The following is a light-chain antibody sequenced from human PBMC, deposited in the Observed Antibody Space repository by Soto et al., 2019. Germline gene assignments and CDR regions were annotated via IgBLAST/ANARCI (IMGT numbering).Light chain of an antibody. V-gene: IGLV1-40*01. CDR3: QSYDSRLSRV. Sequence: QSVLTQPPSVSGAPGQRVTISCTGSSSNIGAGYDVHWYQQLPGTAPKLLIYGNSNRPSGVPDRFSGYKSGTSASLAITGLHAEDEADYYWQSYDSRLSRVFGGGTKLTVL. J-gene: IGLJ2*01. CDR1: SSNIGAGYD. CDR2: GNS.